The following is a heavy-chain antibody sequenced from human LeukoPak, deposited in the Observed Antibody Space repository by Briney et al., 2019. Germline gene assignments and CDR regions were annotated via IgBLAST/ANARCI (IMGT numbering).Heavy chain of an antibody. CDR2: IYHSGST. CDR3: ARGGSPGHWFDP. V-gene: IGHV4-34*01. CDR1: GASFSGYY. D-gene: IGHD1-26*01. Sequence: SETLSLTCAIYGASFSGYYWNWIRQPPGKGLEWIGYIYHSGSTYYNPSLKSRVTISVDRSKNQFSLKLSSVTAADTAVYYCARGGSPGHWFDPWGQGTLVTVSS. J-gene: IGHJ5*02.